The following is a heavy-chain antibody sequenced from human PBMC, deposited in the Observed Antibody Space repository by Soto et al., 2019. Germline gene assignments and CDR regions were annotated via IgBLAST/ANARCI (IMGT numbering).Heavy chain of an antibody. V-gene: IGHV1-69*06. CDR2: TIPVFGTA. CDR1: GGTFSRYA. D-gene: IGHD3-3*02. Sequence: SVKVSCKASGGTFSRYAFSWVRQAPGQGLEWMGGTIPVFGTANYSPSFQGHVTISADKSISTAYLQWSSLKASDTAMYYCARHFYPYGMDVWGQGTTVTVSS. J-gene: IGHJ6*02. CDR3: ARHFYPYGMDV.